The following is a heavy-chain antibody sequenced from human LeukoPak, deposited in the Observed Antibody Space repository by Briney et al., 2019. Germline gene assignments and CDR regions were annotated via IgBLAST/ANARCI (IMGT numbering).Heavy chain of an antibody. Sequence: ASVKVSCKASGYTFTSYGISWVRQAPGQGIEWMGWISAYIGNTNYAQKLQGRVTMTTDTSTSTAYMELRSLRSDDTAVYHCARDPYDFWSGSPWGYYYYYMDVWGKGTTVTVSS. J-gene: IGHJ6*03. CDR1: GYTFTSYG. CDR3: ARDPYDFWSGSPWGYYYYYMDV. CDR2: ISAYIGNT. D-gene: IGHD3-3*01. V-gene: IGHV1-18*01.